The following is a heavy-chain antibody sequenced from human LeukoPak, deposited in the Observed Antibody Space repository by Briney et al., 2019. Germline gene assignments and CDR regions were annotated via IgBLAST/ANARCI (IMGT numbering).Heavy chain of an antibody. D-gene: IGHD2-2*03. Sequence: GGSLRLSCAASGFTINSFGMHWVRQAPGKGLEWVAFIRYDGSDKYYADSVKGRFTISRDNSKNTLYLQMNSLRAEDTAVYYCAKNGVLDMVVVPPPLNSWGQGTRVTVST. V-gene: IGHV3-30*02. CDR2: IRYDGSDK. J-gene: IGHJ4*02. CDR1: GFTINSFG. CDR3: AKNGVLDMVVVPPPLNS.